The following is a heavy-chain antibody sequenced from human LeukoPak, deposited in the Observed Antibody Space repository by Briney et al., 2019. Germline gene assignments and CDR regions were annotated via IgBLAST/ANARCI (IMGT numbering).Heavy chain of an antibody. V-gene: IGHV3-23*01. CDR2: ISGSGGST. J-gene: IGHJ4*02. CDR3: AKDLRYGSGESLTD. CDR1: GFTFSSYG. D-gene: IGHD3-10*01. Sequence: GGTLRLSCAASGFTFSSYGMSWVRQAPGKGLEWVSAISGSGGSTYYADSVKGRFTISRDNFKNTLYLQMNNLRAEDTAVYYCAKDLRYGSGESLTDWGQGTLVTVSS.